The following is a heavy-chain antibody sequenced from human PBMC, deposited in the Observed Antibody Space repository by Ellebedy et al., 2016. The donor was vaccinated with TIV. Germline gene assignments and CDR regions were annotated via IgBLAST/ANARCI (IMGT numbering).Heavy chain of an antibody. CDR2: VSYDGAKK. D-gene: IGHD1-26*01. J-gene: IGHJ4*02. V-gene: IGHV3-30*18. CDR1: GFTFSSAA. Sequence: GGSLRLXXAASGFTFSSAAMSWVRQAPGKGLEWVAVVSYDGAKKYYGDFVKGRFTISRDNSKNTMYLHLNSLTTADTALYYCAKEGDSGSHNTYYFDSWGQGTLVTVSS. CDR3: AKEGDSGSHNTYYFDS.